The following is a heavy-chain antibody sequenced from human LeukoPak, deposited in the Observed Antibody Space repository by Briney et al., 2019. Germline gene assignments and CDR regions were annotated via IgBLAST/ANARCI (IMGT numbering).Heavy chain of an antibody. CDR3: ARDVYCSGGSCYSFDY. Sequence: GGSLRLSCAASGFTFSSYAMHWVGQAPGKGLEWVAVISYDGSNKYSADSVKGRFTISRDNSKNTLYLQMNSLRAEDTAAYYCARDVYCSGGSCYSFDYWGQGTLVTVSS. CDR1: GFTFSSYA. CDR2: ISYDGSNK. D-gene: IGHD2-15*01. V-gene: IGHV3-30*04. J-gene: IGHJ4*02.